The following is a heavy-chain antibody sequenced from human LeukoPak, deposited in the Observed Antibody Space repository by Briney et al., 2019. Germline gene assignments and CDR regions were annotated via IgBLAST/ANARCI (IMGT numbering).Heavy chain of an antibody. CDR1: GFSFSGYS. D-gene: IGHD1-1*01. J-gene: IGHJ5*02. CDR3: ARGIWQLLNNWFDP. CDR2: ISSGSGYI. Sequence: GGSLRLSCAVSGFSFSGYSMNWVRQAPGKGLEWVSSISSGSGYIYYADSVKGRFTISRDNAKNSLYLQMNSLRAEDTAVYYCARGIWQLLNNWFDPWGQGTLVTVSS. V-gene: IGHV3-21*06.